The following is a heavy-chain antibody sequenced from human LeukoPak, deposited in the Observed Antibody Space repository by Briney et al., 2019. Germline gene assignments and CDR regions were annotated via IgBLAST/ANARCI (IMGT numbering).Heavy chain of an antibody. D-gene: IGHD3-22*01. CDR1: GFTFSDYY. CDR2: ISSSGSTI. V-gene: IGHV3-11*04. J-gene: IGHJ4*02. Sequence: GGSLRLSCAASGFTFSDYYMSWIRQAPGKGLEWVSYISSSGSTIYYADSVKGRFTISRDNAKKSLYLQMNSLRAEDTAIYYCVGNYYDSSGLDYWGQGTLSPSPQ. CDR3: VGNYYDSSGLDY.